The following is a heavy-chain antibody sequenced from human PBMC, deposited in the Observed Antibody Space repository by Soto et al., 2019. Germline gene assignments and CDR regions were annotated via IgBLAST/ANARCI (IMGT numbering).Heavy chain of an antibody. V-gene: IGHV3-30*18. J-gene: IGHJ4*02. Sequence: QVQLVESGGGVVQPGRSLSLSCAASGLTFISYDMHWVRQAPGKGLGRAAVISYDGSNKYYADSVKGRFTISRDNSKNTLYLQMNSLRAEDTAVYYCAKDRGGSYYCADYWGQGTLVTVSS. D-gene: IGHD1-26*01. CDR2: ISYDGSNK. CDR1: GLTFISYD. CDR3: AKDRGGSYYCADY.